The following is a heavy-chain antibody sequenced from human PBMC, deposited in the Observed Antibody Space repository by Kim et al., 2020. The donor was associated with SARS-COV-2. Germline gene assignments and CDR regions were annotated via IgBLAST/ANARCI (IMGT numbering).Heavy chain of an antibody. J-gene: IGHJ4*02. Sequence: SVKVSCKASGGTFSSYAISWVRQAPGQGLEWMGGIIPIFGTANYAQKFQGRVTITADESTSTAYMELSSLRSEDTAVYYCARGDYYDSRGRGTPVDYWGQGTLVTVSS. CDR2: IIPIFGTA. CDR1: GGTFSSYA. D-gene: IGHD3-22*01. V-gene: IGHV1-69*13. CDR3: ARGDYYDSRGRGTPVDY.